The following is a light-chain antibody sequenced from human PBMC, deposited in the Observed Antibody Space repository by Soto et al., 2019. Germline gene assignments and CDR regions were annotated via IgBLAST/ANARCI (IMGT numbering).Light chain of an antibody. Sequence: EIVLTQSPGTLSLSPGEGGTLSCRASQSISSSYLAWYHQKPGQSPRLLIYAASSRATGIPDRFSGSGSGTDFTLTISRLEPEDFAVYYCQLYGGSHMFSFGQGTKLEI. CDR3: QLYGGSHMFS. CDR1: QSISSSY. J-gene: IGKJ2*01. V-gene: IGKV3-20*01. CDR2: AAS.